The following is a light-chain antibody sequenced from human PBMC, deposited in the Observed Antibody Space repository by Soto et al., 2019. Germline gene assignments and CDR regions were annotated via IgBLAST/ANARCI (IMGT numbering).Light chain of an antibody. J-gene: IGLJ1*01. V-gene: IGLV2-11*01. Sequence: VLTQPRSVSGSPGQSVTISCTGTSSDVGGYNFVSWYQHHPGKAPKLIIYNVIQRPSGVPDRFSASKSDNTASLTISGLQAEDEADYYCCSYAGSYTYVFGTGTKVT. CDR1: SSDVGGYNF. CDR3: CSYAGSYTYV. CDR2: NVI.